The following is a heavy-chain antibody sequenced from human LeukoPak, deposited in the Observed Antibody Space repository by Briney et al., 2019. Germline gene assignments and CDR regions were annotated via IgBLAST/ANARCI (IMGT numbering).Heavy chain of an antibody. CDR3: ARVFYSSGWYTYYFDY. Sequence: GGSLRLSCAASGFTFSSYWMSWVRQAPGKGLEWVANIKQDGSEKYYVDSVKGRFTISRDNAKNSLYLQMNSLRAEDTAVYYCARVFYSSGWYTYYFDYWGQGTLVTVSS. V-gene: IGHV3-7*01. D-gene: IGHD6-19*01. J-gene: IGHJ4*02. CDR2: IKQDGSEK. CDR1: GFTFSSYW.